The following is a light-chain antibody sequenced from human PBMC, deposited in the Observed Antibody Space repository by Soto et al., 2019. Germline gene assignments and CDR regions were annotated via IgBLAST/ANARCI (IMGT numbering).Light chain of an antibody. Sequence: EIVLTQSPGTLSLSPGERATLSCRASQSVSSSYLAWYQQKPGQAPRLLIYGASSRATGIPDRFSGSGSGTDFTFTISRLKPEDFALYYCQQYGSSPLYTFGQGTKLEIK. CDR2: GAS. J-gene: IGKJ2*01. CDR1: QSVSSSY. CDR3: QQYGSSPLYT. V-gene: IGKV3-20*01.